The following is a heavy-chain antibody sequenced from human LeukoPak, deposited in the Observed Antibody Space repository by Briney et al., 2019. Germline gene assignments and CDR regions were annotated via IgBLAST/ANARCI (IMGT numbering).Heavy chain of an antibody. J-gene: IGHJ6*02. CDR2: MNPNSGNT. CDR1: GYTFTSYD. D-gene: IGHD3-10*01. CDR3: ARGLSSSGSYYHYYYGMDV. V-gene: IGHV1-8*01. Sequence: GASVKVSCKAFGYTFTSYDINWVRQATGQGLEWMGWMNPNSGNTGYAQKFQGRVTMTRNTSISTAYMELSSLRSEDTAVYYCARGLSSSGSYYHYYYGMDVWGQGTTVTVSS.